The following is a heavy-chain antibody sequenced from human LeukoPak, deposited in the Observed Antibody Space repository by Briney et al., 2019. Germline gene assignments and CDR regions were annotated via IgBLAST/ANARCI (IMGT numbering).Heavy chain of an antibody. CDR3: ARQGGYSYGYGQNHLDY. CDR1: GGSISSSSYY. CDR2: IYYSGST. D-gene: IGHD5-18*01. J-gene: IGHJ4*02. Sequence: PSETLSLTCTVSGGSISSSSYYWGWIRQPPGKGLEWIGSIYYSGSTYYNPSLKSRVTISVDTSKNQFSLKLSSVTAADTAVYYCARQGGYSYGYGQNHLDYWGQGTLVTVSS. V-gene: IGHV4-39*01.